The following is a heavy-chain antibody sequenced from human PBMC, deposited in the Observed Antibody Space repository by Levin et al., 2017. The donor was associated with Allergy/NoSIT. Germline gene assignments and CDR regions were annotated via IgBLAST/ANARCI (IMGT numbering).Heavy chain of an antibody. CDR2: IYSDGRT. CDR1: GFTVSTSY. D-gene: IGHD6-25*01. Sequence: GESLKISCAASGFTVSTSYMNWVRQAPGKELEWVSVIYSDGRTYYADSVKDRFTISRDTSQNTLYLQMNSLRAEDTAIYYCARCRSGYGAWYFDYWGQGTLVTVSS. CDR3: ARCRSGYGAWYFDY. V-gene: IGHV3-66*01. J-gene: IGHJ4*02.